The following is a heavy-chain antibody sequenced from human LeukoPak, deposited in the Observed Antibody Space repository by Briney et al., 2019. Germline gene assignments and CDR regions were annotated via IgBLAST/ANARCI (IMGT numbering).Heavy chain of an antibody. V-gene: IGHV3-23*01. CDR1: GFTFSNYA. CDR2: ISGGGTT. J-gene: IGHJ4*02. Sequence: GGSLRLSCAASGFTFSNYAMNWVRQAPGKGLELVSAISGGGTTYYADSVKGRFTISRDNSRNTLYLQMKSLRAEDTALYYCAKDSPGVSNFDSWGQGTLDTVSS. CDR3: AKDSPGVSNFDS. D-gene: IGHD3-10*01.